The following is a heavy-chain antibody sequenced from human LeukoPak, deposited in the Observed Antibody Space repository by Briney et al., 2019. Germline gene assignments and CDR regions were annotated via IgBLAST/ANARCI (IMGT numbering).Heavy chain of an antibody. Sequence: SETLSLTCTVSGGSISSYYWSWIRQPPGKGLEWIGYIYYSGSTNYNPSLKSRVTISVDTSKNQFSLRLSSVTAADTAVYYCARHPNYYDSSGYYYHFDYWGQGTLVTVSS. CDR3: ARHPNYYDSSGYYYHFDY. CDR1: GGSISSYY. V-gene: IGHV4-59*08. D-gene: IGHD3-22*01. CDR2: IYYSGST. J-gene: IGHJ4*02.